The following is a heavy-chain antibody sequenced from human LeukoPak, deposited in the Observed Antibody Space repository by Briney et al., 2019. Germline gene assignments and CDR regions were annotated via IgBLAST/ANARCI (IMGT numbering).Heavy chain of an antibody. CDR1: GFTFSSYS. CDR3: ARERVVPAANNYYYYGMDV. CDR2: ISSSSSTI. Sequence: PRGSLRLSCAASGFTFSSYSMNWVRQAPGKGLEWVSYISSSSSTIYYADSVKGRFTISRDNAKNSLYLQMNSLRDEDTAVYYCARERVVPAANNYYYYGMDVWGQGTTVTVSS. J-gene: IGHJ6*02. V-gene: IGHV3-48*02. D-gene: IGHD2-2*01.